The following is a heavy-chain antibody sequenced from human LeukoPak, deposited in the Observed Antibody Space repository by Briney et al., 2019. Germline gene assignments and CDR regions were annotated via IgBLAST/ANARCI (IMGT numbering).Heavy chain of an antibody. J-gene: IGHJ6*03. CDR3: ARFGGSDTPLLYYYYYMDV. Sequence: ASVKVSCKASRYTFTSYDINWVRQATGQGLEWMGWMNPNSGNTGYAQKFQGRVTVTRNTSISTAYMELSSLRSEDTAVYYCARFGGSDTPLLYYYYYMDVWGKGTTVTVSS. V-gene: IGHV1-8*01. CDR1: RYTFTSYD. D-gene: IGHD3-16*01. CDR2: MNPNSGNT.